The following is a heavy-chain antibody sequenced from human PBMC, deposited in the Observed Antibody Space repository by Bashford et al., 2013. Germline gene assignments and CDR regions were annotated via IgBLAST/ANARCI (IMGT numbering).Heavy chain of an antibody. J-gene: IGHJ4*02. Sequence: HSGGSLRLSCAAAGFNFGNYAMHWVRQVPGKGPEWVSGINYDSEIADYADSVKGRFTISRDNAQKSLVLQMNSLRVEDTARYYCVKDAHGSGWYEFDHWGQGTLVTVSS. CDR3: VKDAHGSGWYEFDH. CDR2: INYDSEIA. CDR1: GFNFGNYA. V-gene: IGHV3-9*01. D-gene: IGHD6-19*01.